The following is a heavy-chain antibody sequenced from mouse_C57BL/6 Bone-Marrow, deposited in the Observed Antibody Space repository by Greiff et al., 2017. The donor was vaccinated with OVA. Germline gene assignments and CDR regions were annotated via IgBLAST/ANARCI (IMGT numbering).Heavy chain of an antibody. J-gene: IGHJ4*01. CDR1: GYTFTSYW. D-gene: IGHD1-1*01. CDR3: ARGIPLDYGSSSYAMDY. V-gene: IGHV1-69*01. Sequence: QVQLQQPGAELVMPGASVKLSCKASGYTFTSYWMHWVKQRPGQGLEWIGEIDPSDSYTNYNQKFKGKSTLTVDKSSSTAYMQLSSLTSEDSAVYYCARGIPLDYGSSSYAMDYWGQGTSVTVSS. CDR2: IDPSDSYT.